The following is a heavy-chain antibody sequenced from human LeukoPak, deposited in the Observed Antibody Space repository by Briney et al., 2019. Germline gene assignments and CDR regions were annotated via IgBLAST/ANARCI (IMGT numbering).Heavy chain of an antibody. V-gene: IGHV3-30-3*01. CDR1: GFTLTRNC. J-gene: IGHJ5*01. D-gene: IGHD1-26*01. Sequence: QPGRSLRLSCTASGFTLTRNCMHWVRQAPGKGLEWVAAIPHDGSSALYADSVKGRFIISRDNSKNTQYLQMNSLRIEDSAVYYCATGSDFYYDSWGQGILVTVSS. CDR2: IPHDGSSA. CDR3: ATGSDFYYDS.